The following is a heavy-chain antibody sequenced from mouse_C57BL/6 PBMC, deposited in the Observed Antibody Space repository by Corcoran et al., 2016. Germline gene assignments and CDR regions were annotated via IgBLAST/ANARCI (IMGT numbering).Heavy chain of an antibody. CDR3: ASPQPRGGYFDV. V-gene: IGHV1-26*01. Sequence: EVQLQESGPELVKPGASVKISCKASGYTFTDYYMNWVKQSHGKSLEWIGDINPNNGGTSYNQKFKGKATLTVDKSSSTAYMELRSLTSEDSAVYYCASPQPRGGYFDVWGTGTTVTVSS. J-gene: IGHJ1*03. CDR1: GYTFTDYY. CDR2: INPNNGGT. D-gene: IGHD6-1*01.